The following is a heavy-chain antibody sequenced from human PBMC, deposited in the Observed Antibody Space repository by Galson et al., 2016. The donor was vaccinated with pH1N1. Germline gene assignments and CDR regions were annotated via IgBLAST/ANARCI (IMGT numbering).Heavy chain of an antibody. CDR2: IIYTAETT. CDR1: GFTFRSHV. V-gene: IGHV3-30*14. D-gene: IGHD2-21*01. Sequence: SLKLSCTASGFTFRSHVMHWVRQAPGQGLEWVGGIIYTAETTNYSDHVPGRVTISTDDSTSTLYLQLGSLRADDTAFYFCARDHAVGGLWWLFGYWGQGTLVTVSS. J-gene: IGHJ4*02. CDR3: ARDHAVGGLWWLFGY.